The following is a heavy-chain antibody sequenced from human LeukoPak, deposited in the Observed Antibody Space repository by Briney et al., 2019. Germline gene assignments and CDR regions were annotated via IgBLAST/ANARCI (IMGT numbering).Heavy chain of an antibody. J-gene: IGHJ6*04. CDR1: GFTFSSYS. CDR3: AIPGSSGWFFMDV. D-gene: IGHD6-19*01. CDR2: ISSSSSYI. V-gene: IGHV3-21*01. Sequence: PGGSLRLSCAASGFTFSSYSMNWVRQAPGKGLEWVSSISSSSSYIYYADSVKGRFTISRDNAKNSLYLQMNSLRAEDTAVYYCAIPGSSGWFFMDVWGKGTTVTVSS.